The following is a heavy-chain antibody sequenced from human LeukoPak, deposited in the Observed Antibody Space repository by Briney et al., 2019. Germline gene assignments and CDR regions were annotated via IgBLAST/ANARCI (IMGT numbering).Heavy chain of an antibody. V-gene: IGHV3-30*02. CDR1: GFTFSSYG. CDR2: IRYDGSNK. Sequence: PGGSLRLSCAASGFTFSSYGMHWVRQAPGKGLEWVAFIRYDGSNKYYADSVKGRFTISRDNSKNTLYLQMNSLRAEDTAVYYCAKIPIRGALGPRDYWGQGTLVTVSS. CDR3: AKIPIRGALGPRDY. J-gene: IGHJ4*02. D-gene: IGHD3-10*01.